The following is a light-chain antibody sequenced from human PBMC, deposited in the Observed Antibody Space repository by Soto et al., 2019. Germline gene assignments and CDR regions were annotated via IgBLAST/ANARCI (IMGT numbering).Light chain of an antibody. J-gene: IGLJ3*02. Sequence: QLVLTQPASVSGSPGQSITISCTGTSSDIGAYNYVSWYQQHPGKAPKVIIFEVSNRPSGVSNRFSGSKSGNTASLTISGLQPEDEADYHCSSYTGGNTYWIFGGGTKVTVL. CDR1: SSDIGAYNY. CDR3: SSYTGGNTYWI. CDR2: EVS. V-gene: IGLV2-14*01.